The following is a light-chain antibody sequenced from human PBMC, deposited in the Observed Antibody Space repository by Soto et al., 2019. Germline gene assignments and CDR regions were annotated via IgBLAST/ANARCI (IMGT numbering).Light chain of an antibody. CDR1: QGIGNY. J-gene: IGKJ3*01. Sequence: DIQMTQSPSSLSASVGDRVTITCRASQGIGNYLAWYQQTPGKVPKLLIHAASTLQSGVPSRFSGSGSETDFTLTISSLQPEDVATYYCQKYNRVPPTFGPGTKVYIK. CDR2: AAS. CDR3: QKYNRVPPT. V-gene: IGKV1-27*01.